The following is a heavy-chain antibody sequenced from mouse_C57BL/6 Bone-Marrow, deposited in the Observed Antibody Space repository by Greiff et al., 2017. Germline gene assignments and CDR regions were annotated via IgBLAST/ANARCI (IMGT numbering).Heavy chain of an antibody. CDR3: TRDDYDGWFAY. CDR2: ISPGNSDT. Sequence: EVQLQESGTVLARPGASVKMSCKTSGYTFTSYWMHWVKQRPGQGLEWIGAISPGNSDTSYNQQFKGKATLTAVTSASTAYMELSSLTNEDSAVYYCTRDDYDGWFAYWGQGTLVTVSA. D-gene: IGHD2-4*01. J-gene: IGHJ3*01. CDR1: GYTFTSYW. V-gene: IGHV1-5*01.